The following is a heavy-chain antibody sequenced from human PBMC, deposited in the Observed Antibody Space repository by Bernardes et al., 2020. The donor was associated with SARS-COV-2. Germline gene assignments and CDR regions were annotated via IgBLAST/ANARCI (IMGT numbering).Heavy chain of an antibody. CDR2: IYSGGST. V-gene: IGHV3-66*02. CDR1: GFTVSSNY. CDR3: ARDLLEYGGSGY. Sequence: GSLRLSCAASGFTVSSNYMSWVRQAPGKGLEWVSVIYSGGSTYYADSVKGRFTISRDNSKNTLYLQMNSLRAEDTAVYYCARDLLEYGGSGYWGQGTLVTVSS. D-gene: IGHD2-15*01. J-gene: IGHJ4*02.